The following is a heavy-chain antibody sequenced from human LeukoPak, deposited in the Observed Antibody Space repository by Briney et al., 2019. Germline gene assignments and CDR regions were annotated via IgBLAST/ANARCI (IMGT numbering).Heavy chain of an antibody. CDR1: GFTFSDYQ. V-gene: IGHV3-11*01. D-gene: IGHD1-1*01. Sequence: GGSLRLSCAASGFTFSDYQMSWIRQAPGKGLEWVSYISSSGNTIYYADSVNGRFTISRDNAKNSLDLQMNSLRAEDTAVYYCARSGTQRGTYWGQGTLVTVSS. CDR3: ARSGTQRGTY. CDR2: ISSSGNTI. J-gene: IGHJ4*02.